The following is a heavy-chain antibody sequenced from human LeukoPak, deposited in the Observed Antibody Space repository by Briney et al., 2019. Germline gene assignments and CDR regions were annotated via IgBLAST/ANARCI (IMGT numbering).Heavy chain of an antibody. Sequence: HSETLSLTCTVSGGSISSYYWSWIRQPPGKGLVWIGYIYYSGSTNYNPSLKCRVTISVDTSKNQFSLKLSSVTAADTAVYYCARGGPYVTIFGVVKDYYYYYGMDVWGQGTTVTVSS. CDR1: GGSISSYY. CDR2: IYYSGST. J-gene: IGHJ6*02. D-gene: IGHD3-3*01. V-gene: IGHV4-59*01. CDR3: ARGGPYVTIFGVVKDYYYYYGMDV.